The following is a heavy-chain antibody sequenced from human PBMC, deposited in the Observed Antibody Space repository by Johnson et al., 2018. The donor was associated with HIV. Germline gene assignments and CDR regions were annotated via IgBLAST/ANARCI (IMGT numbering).Heavy chain of an antibody. J-gene: IGHJ3*02. Sequence: QVQLVESGGGVVRPGGSLRLSCAASGFTFIDYYMSWIRQAPGKGLEWISYISGSGSTIYYADSVKGRFTISRDNAKNSLYLQMNSLRAEDTAVYFCAKDRTSWGFDAFDIWGQGTMVTVSS. CDR1: GFTFIDYY. CDR3: AKDRTSWGFDAFDI. CDR2: ISGSGSTI. D-gene: IGHD3-16*01. V-gene: IGHV3-11*04.